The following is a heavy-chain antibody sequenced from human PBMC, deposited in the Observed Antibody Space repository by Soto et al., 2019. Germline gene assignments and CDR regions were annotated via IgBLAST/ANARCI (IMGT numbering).Heavy chain of an antibody. V-gene: IGHV4-59*01. CDR2: IYSSGGT. CDR3: ARAGTNMVQFDY. Sequence: PSETLSLTCTVSGGSTNSYFWSWIRQSPGKGLEWMGHIYSSGGTTYNPPHKRRVAISVDTSKTQSSLKVHSVTAADTAVYYCARAGTNMVQFDYWGQGTLVTVSS. J-gene: IGHJ4*02. CDR1: GGSTNSYF. D-gene: IGHD3-10*01.